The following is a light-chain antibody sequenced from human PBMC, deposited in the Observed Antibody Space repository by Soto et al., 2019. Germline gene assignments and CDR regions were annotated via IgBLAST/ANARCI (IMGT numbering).Light chain of an antibody. CDR1: QSLLHTNGRTF. J-gene: IGKJ1*01. Sequence: DLVMTQTPLSLSVTPGQTTSISCKSTQSLLHTNGRTFLYWYMQKPGQPPQLLIYEVFNRFSGVPDRFSGSGSGTDFTLKISRVEAEDVGVYYCMQTVQLPPTFGQGTKVEIK. CDR3: MQTVQLPPT. CDR2: EVF. V-gene: IGKV2D-29*01.